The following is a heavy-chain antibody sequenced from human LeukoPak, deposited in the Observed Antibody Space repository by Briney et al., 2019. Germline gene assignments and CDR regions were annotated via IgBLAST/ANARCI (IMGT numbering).Heavy chain of an antibody. Sequence: ASVKVSCKASGGTFSSYAISWVRQAPGQGLEWMGGIIPIFGTANYAQEFQGRVTITADESTSTAYMELSSLRSEDTAVYYCARDRELLYRYENWFDPWGQGTLVTVSS. CDR2: IIPIFGTA. D-gene: IGHD3-3*01. CDR1: GGTFSSYA. CDR3: ARDRELLYRYENWFDP. J-gene: IGHJ5*02. V-gene: IGHV1-69*13.